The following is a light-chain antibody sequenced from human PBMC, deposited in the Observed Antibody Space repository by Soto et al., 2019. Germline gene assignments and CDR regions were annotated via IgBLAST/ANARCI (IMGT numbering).Light chain of an antibody. Sequence: QSALTQPPSASGSPGQSVTISCTGTSSDVGGYNFVSWHQQHPGKAPKLLIYEVTKRPSGVPDRFSGSKSGNTASLAVSGLQAEDEADYYCSSYAGSNNRYVFGTGTKLTVL. CDR2: EVT. CDR3: SSYAGSNNRYV. V-gene: IGLV2-8*01. CDR1: SSDVGGYNF. J-gene: IGLJ1*01.